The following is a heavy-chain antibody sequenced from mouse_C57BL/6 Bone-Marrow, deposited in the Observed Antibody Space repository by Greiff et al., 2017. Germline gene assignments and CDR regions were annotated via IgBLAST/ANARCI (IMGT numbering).Heavy chain of an antibody. CDR1: GYAFSSSW. CDR3: ARYRDSSGPMDY. D-gene: IGHD3-2*02. Sequence: QVQLQQSGPELVKPGASVKISCKASGYAFSSSWMNWVKQRPGKGLEWIGRIYPGDGDTNYNGKFKGKATLTADKSSSTAYMQLRSLTSEDSAVYFCARYRDSSGPMDYWGQGTSVTVSS. CDR2: IYPGDGDT. V-gene: IGHV1-82*01. J-gene: IGHJ4*01.